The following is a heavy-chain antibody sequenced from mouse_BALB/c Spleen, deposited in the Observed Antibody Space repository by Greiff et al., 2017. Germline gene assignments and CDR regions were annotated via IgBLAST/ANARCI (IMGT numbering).Heavy chain of an antibody. D-gene: IGHD2-14*01. V-gene: IGHV1-55*01. Sequence: QVQLQQPGAELVKPGTSVKLSCKASGYNFTSYWINWVKLRPGQGLEWIGDIDPGSGSTNYNEKFKSKATLTVDTSSSTAYMQLSSLASEDSALYDCARSGYDVGYAMDYWGQGTSVTVSS. CDR3: ARSGYDVGYAMDY. CDR1: GYNFTSYW. J-gene: IGHJ4*01. CDR2: IDPGSGST.